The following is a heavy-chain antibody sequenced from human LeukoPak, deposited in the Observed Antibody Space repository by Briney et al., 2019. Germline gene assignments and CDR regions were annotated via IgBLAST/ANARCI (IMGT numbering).Heavy chain of an antibody. Sequence: ASVKVSCKASGFTFTGYYIYWVRQAPGQGLEWMGWTNPNSGGTNYALKFQGRVTMTRDTPISTAYVELSRLRSDDTAVYYCARGPRYGSGNYYNNYWGQGTLVTVSS. D-gene: IGHD3-10*01. J-gene: IGHJ4*02. V-gene: IGHV1-2*02. CDR3: ARGPRYGSGNYYNNY. CDR2: TNPNSGGT. CDR1: GFTFTGYY.